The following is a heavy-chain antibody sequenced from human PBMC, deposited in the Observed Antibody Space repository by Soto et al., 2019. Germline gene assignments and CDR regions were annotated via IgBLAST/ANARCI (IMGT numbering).Heavy chain of an antibody. CDR2: IYYSGST. J-gene: IGHJ6*02. V-gene: IGHV4-39*07. D-gene: IGHD2-15*01. CDR3: ARVTGEDSGGSPTRSGMDV. Sequence: SETLSLTCTVSGGSISSSSYYWGWIRQPPGKGLEWIGNIYYSGSTYYNPSLKSRLTISLDTSKTQFSLKLSSVTAADTAVYYCARVTGEDSGGSPTRSGMDVWGQGTTVTVSS. CDR1: GGSISSSSYY.